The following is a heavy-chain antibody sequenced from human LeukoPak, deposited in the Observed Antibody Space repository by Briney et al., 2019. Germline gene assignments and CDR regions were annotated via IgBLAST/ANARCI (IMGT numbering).Heavy chain of an antibody. D-gene: IGHD6-13*01. J-gene: IGHJ5*02. Sequence: PGGSLRLSCAASGFTFSSYAMSWVRQAPGKGLEWVSAISGSGGSTYYVDSVKGRFTISRDNSKNTLYLQMNSLRAEDTAVYYCAKDRAAAKPNWLDPWGQGTLVTVSS. CDR1: GFTFSSYA. CDR3: AKDRAAAKPNWLDP. V-gene: IGHV3-23*01. CDR2: ISGSGGST.